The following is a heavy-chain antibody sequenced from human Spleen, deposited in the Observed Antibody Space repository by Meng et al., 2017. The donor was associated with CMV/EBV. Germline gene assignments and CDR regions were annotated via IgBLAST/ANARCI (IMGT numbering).Heavy chain of an antibody. CDR3: ARLSSMLGYDFWSGYFDY. J-gene: IGHJ4*02. V-gene: IGHV4-39*01. Sequence: SSSGYCWGWIRQPPGKGLEWIGSVYFSGSTYYNPSLKSRVTISVDTSENQFSLNLSSVTAADTAVYYCARLSSMLGYDFWSGYFDYWGQGTLVTVSS. D-gene: IGHD3-3*01. CDR1: SSSGYC. CDR2: VYFSGST.